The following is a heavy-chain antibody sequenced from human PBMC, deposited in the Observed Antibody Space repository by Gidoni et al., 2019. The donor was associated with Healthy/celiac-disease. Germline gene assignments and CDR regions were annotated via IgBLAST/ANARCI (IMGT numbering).Heavy chain of an antibody. CDR2: INAGNGNT. CDR3: ARELLSRRPLYGMDV. V-gene: IGHV1-3*01. Sequence: WMGWINAGNGNTKYSQKFQGRVTITRDTSASTAYMELSSLRSEDTAVYYCARELLSRRPLYGMDVWGQGTTVTVSS. D-gene: IGHD3-10*01. J-gene: IGHJ6*02.